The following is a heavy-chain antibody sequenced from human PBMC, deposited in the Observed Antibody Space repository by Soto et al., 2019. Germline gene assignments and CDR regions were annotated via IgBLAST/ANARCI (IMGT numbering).Heavy chain of an antibody. D-gene: IGHD3-10*01. Sequence: QLQLQESGPGLVKPSETLSLTCTVSGGSISSSSYYWGWIRQPPGKGLEWIGSIYYSGSTYYNPSLKSRVTISVDTSKNQFSLKLSSVTAADTAVYYCARFITMVRSNQLTSYNWFDPWGQGTLVTVSS. J-gene: IGHJ5*02. CDR3: ARFITMVRSNQLTSYNWFDP. CDR1: GGSISSSSYY. V-gene: IGHV4-39*01. CDR2: IYYSGST.